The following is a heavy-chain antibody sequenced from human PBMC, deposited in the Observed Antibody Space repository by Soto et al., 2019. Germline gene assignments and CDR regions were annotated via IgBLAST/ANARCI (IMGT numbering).Heavy chain of an antibody. CDR3: ARERIGYSYGYRVNDVFDI. Sequence: ASVKVSCKASGYTFTSFGISWVRQAPGQGLEWMGWSSAYNGKTNYAQKLQGRVTMTTDTATSTANMELRSLRADDTAVYSCARERIGYSYGYRVNDVFDIWGQGTMVTVSS. V-gene: IGHV1-18*01. CDR2: SSAYNGKT. J-gene: IGHJ3*02. D-gene: IGHD5-18*01. CDR1: GYTFTSFG.